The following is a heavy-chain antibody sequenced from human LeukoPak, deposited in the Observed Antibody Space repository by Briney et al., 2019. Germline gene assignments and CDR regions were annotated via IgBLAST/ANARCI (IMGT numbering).Heavy chain of an antibody. J-gene: IGHJ3*02. Sequence: SETLSPTCTVSGGSISSSSYYWGWIRQPPGKGLEWIGSIYYSGSTYYNPSLKSRVTISVDTSKNQFSLKLSSVTAADTAVYYCARGQNDIQAYCGGDCYSFGDAFDIWGQGTMVTVSS. D-gene: IGHD2-21*02. V-gene: IGHV4-39*01. CDR2: IYYSGST. CDR3: ARGQNDIQAYCGGDCYSFGDAFDI. CDR1: GGSISSSSYY.